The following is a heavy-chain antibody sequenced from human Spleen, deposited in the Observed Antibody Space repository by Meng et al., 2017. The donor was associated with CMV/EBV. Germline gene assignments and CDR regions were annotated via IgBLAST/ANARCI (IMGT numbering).Heavy chain of an antibody. CDR2: VDPEDGET. Sequence: KVSGHTVPDYYRHWVQQAPGKGLEWMGLVDPEDGETIYAEKFQGRVTITADTSTDTAYMELSNLRSDDTAVYYCATVTFVGIYYVAYWGQGTLVTVSS. D-gene: IGHD1-26*01. CDR3: ATVTFVGIYYVAY. J-gene: IGHJ4*02. CDR1: GHTVPDYY. V-gene: IGHV1-69-2*01.